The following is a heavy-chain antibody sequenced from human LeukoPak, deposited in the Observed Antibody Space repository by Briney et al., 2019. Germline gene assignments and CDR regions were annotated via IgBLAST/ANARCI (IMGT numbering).Heavy chain of an antibody. D-gene: IGHD5-12*01. V-gene: IGHV1-18*01. Sequence: ASVKVSCKASGYTFTTFGISWVRQAPGQGLEWMGWISTYNGDTHYAQKLQGRVTMTTDTSTSTAYMELRSLRSDDTAVYYCARGYSTSYFDFWGQGSLVTVSS. CDR2: ISTYNGDT. CDR1: GYTFTTFG. J-gene: IGHJ4*02. CDR3: ARGYSTSYFDF.